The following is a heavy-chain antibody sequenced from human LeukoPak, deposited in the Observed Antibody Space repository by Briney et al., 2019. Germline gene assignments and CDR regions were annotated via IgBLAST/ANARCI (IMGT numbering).Heavy chain of an antibody. V-gene: IGHV3-23*01. Sequence: PGGSLRLSCAASGFTFSSYAMSWVRQAPGKGLEWVSDISGSGGSTYYADSVKGRFTISRDNPKNTLYLQMNSLRAEDTAIYYCAKAHDFWSGYYGSGWFDPWGQGTLVTVSS. D-gene: IGHD3-3*01. CDR1: GFTFSSYA. CDR3: AKAHDFWSGYYGSGWFDP. J-gene: IGHJ5*02. CDR2: ISGSGGST.